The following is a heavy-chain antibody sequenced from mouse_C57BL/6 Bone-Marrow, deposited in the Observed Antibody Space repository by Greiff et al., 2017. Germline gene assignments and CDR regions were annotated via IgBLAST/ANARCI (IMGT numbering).Heavy chain of an antibody. J-gene: IGHJ4*01. CDR1: GFTFSDYG. CDR3: ARWRLRRGYAMDY. CDR2: ISSGSSTI. D-gene: IGHD2-4*01. Sequence: EVKVVESGGGLVKPGGSLKLSCAVSGFTFSDYGMHWVRQAPEKGLEWVAYISSGSSTIYYADTVKGRVTISRYNAKNTLFLQMTSLRSEDTAMYYCARWRLRRGYAMDYWGQGTSVTVSS. V-gene: IGHV5-17*01.